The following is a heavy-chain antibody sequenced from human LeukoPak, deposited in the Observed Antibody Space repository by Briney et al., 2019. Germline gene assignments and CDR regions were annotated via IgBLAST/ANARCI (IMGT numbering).Heavy chain of an antibody. CDR1: GFTFSSYS. D-gene: IGHD2-2*01. J-gene: IGHJ3*02. V-gene: IGHV3-21*01. Sequence: PGGSLRLSCAASGFTFSSYSMNWVRQAPGKGLEWVSSISSSSNYIYYADSVKGRFTISRDNAKNSLYLQMNSLRAEDTAVYYCARVGYCSSTSCYLRISDAFDIWGQGTMVTVSS. CDR3: ARVGYCSSTSCYLRISDAFDI. CDR2: ISSSSNYI.